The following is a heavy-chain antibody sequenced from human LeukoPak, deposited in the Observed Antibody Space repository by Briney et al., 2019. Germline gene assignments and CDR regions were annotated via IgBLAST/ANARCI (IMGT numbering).Heavy chain of an antibody. CDR3: ARAKPKNMVRGLIMRRESRYYFDY. CDR2: IKQDGSQK. J-gene: IGHJ4*02. CDR1: GFTFSSYW. D-gene: IGHD3-10*01. Sequence: GGSLRLSCAASGFTFSSYWMSWVRQAPGKGLEWVGNIKQDGSQKYYVDSVKGRFTISRDNAKNSLYLQMNSLRAEDTAVYYCARAKPKNMVRGLIMRRESRYYFDYWGQGTLVTVSS. V-gene: IGHV3-7*03.